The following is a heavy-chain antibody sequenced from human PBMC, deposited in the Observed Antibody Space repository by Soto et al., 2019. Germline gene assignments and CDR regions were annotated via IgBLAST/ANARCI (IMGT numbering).Heavy chain of an antibody. CDR1: GFTFSSYA. Sequence: GGSLRLSCAASGFTFSSYAMSWVRQAPGKGLEWVSAISGSGGSTYYADSVKGRFTISRDNSKNTLYLQMNSLRAEDTAVYYCAKDSVHYYDSSGPPPFDYWGQGTLVTVSS. D-gene: IGHD3-22*01. CDR2: ISGSGGST. J-gene: IGHJ4*02. CDR3: AKDSVHYYDSSGPPPFDY. V-gene: IGHV3-23*01.